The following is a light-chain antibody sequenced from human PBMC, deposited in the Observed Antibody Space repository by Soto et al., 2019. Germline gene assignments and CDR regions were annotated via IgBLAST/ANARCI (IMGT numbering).Light chain of an antibody. Sequence: QYALTQPPSASGSPGQSVTISCTGTSSDVGGYNYVSWYQQHPGKAPKLMIYEVTKRPSGVPDRFSGSKSGNTASLTVSGLLAEDEADYYCSSHAGINNVVFGGGTQLTVL. CDR2: EVT. V-gene: IGLV2-8*01. CDR1: SSDVGGYNY. CDR3: SSHAGINNVV. J-gene: IGLJ3*02.